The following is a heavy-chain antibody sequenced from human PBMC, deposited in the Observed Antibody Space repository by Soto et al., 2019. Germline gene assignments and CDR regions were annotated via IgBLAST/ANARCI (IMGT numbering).Heavy chain of an antibody. D-gene: IGHD4-17*01. CDR1: GFSLSSYGMG. CDR3: AHAGDYDLLTFDH. J-gene: IGHJ4*02. CDR2: IYWDDDK. V-gene: IGHV2-5*02. Sequence: QITLKESGPTLVRPAQTLTLTCGFSGFSLSSYGMGVAWIRQPPGKALEWLALIYWDDDKRYSPSLKDRLAISKDTSSNQVFRPITNMDPGDTATYFCAHAGDYDLLTFDHWGPGTLVTVAS.